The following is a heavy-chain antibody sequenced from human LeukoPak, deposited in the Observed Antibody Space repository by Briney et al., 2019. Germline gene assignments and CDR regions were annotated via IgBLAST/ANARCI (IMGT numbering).Heavy chain of an antibody. CDR3: ARGGYSSDWYSSPDY. D-gene: IGHD6-19*01. V-gene: IGHV3-11*01. CDR2: ISRSGDSI. CDR1: GFTFSDYY. J-gene: IGHJ4*02. Sequence: GGSLRLSCAASGFTFSDYYMSWIRQAPGKGLEWISYISRSGDSIYYADSVKGRFTISRDTAKNSLFLQVNSLRAEDTAVYYCARGGYSSDWYSSPDYWGQGTLVTVSS.